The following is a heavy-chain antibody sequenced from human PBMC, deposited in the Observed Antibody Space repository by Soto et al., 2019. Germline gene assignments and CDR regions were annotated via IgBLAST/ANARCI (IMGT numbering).Heavy chain of an antibody. J-gene: IGHJ3*02. D-gene: IGHD4-4*01. CDR1: GYSFTSYW. CDR2: IYPGDSDT. CDR3: ARLEGSVTSPPGAFDI. Sequence: GESLKISCKGSGYSFTSYWIGWVRQMPGKGLEWMGIIYPGDSDTRYSPSFQGQVTISADKSISTAYLQWGSLKASDPAMYYCARLEGSVTSPPGAFDIWGQGTMVTVSS. V-gene: IGHV5-51*01.